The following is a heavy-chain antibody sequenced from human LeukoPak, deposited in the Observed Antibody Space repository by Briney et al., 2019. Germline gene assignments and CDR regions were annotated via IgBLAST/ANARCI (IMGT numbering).Heavy chain of an antibody. D-gene: IGHD3-9*01. J-gene: IGHJ3*02. CDR2: IYSGGST. Sequence: PGGSLRLSCAASGFTFSSYAMSWVRQAPGKGLEWVSVIYSGGSTYYADSVKGRFTISRDNSKNTLYLQMNSLRAEDTAVYYCARDGYYDILTGYPNAFDIWGQGTMVTVSS. V-gene: IGHV3-66*01. CDR3: ARDGYYDILTGYPNAFDI. CDR1: GFTFSSYA.